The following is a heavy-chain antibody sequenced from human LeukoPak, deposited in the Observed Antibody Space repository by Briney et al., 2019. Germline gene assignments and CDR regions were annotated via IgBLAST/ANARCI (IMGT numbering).Heavy chain of an antibody. CDR1: GFTFGSYA. J-gene: IGHJ4*02. Sequence: GGSLRLSCAASGFTFGSYAMTWVRQAPGKGLEWVSTVSASGSNTHYADSVRGRFTISRDNSKNTLYLQMNSLRAEDTAVYYCAKGAAPIDYWGQGTLVTVSS. CDR3: AKGAAPIDY. V-gene: IGHV3-23*01. CDR2: VSASGSNT. D-gene: IGHD2-15*01.